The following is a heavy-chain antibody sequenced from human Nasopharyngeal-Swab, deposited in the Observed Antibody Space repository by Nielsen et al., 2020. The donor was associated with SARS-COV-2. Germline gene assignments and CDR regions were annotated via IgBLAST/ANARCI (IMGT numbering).Heavy chain of an antibody. V-gene: IGHV3-23*01. CDR2: ISELGTGI. J-gene: IGHJ4*01. Sequence: GESLKISCAASGFSITTYGMTWVRQAPGKGLEWISGISELGTGIYYADSVWGRFTISRDTSKNTVYLQMNTLRADDTALYFCTRGLTGHIVQWNPSPYWGHGTLVTVSS. CDR1: GFSITTYG. D-gene: IGHD1-14*01. CDR3: TRGLTGHIVQWNPSPY.